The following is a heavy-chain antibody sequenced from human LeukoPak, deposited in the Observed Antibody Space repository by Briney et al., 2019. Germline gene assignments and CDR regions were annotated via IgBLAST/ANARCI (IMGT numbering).Heavy chain of an antibody. CDR1: GYTFTSYY. V-gene: IGHV1-46*01. CDR3: ARDACSGGSCYSFDY. Sequence: GASVKVSCKASGYTFTSYYMHWVRQAPGQGLEWMGIINPSGGSTSYAQKFQGSVTMTRDTSTSTVYMELSSLRSEDTAVYYCARDACSGGSCYSFDYWGQGTLVTVSS. CDR2: INPSGGST. D-gene: IGHD2-15*01. J-gene: IGHJ4*02.